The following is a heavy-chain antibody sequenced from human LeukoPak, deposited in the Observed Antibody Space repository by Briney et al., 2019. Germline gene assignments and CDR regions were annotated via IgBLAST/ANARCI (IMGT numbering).Heavy chain of an antibody. CDR1: GGSISSSSYY. CDR2: IYYSGSS. CDR3: ARAYYYGSGSYIAAFDY. J-gene: IGHJ4*02. D-gene: IGHD3-10*01. V-gene: IGHV4-39*07. Sequence: PSETLSLTCTVSGGSISSSSYYWGWIRQPPGKGLEWIGSIYYSGSSYYNPSLKSRVTISVDTSKNQFSLKLSSVTAADTAVYYCARAYYYGSGSYIAAFDYWGQGTLVTVSS.